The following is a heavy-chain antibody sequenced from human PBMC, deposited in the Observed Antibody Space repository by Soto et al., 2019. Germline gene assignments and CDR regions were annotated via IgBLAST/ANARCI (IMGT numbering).Heavy chain of an antibody. CDR1: GFSFNIYA. J-gene: IGHJ6*03. CDR2: ISAGGGNT. V-gene: IGHV3-23*01. CDR3: AKAPTYDYYYYMDV. Sequence: EVHLLESGGGLVQPGGSLRLSCAASGFSFNIYAMKWVRQAPGKGLXCVSAISAGGGNTYYADSVKGRFTISRDNSKNTLYLQMNSLRADDTAVYYCAKAPTYDYYYYMDVWGKGTTVTVSS.